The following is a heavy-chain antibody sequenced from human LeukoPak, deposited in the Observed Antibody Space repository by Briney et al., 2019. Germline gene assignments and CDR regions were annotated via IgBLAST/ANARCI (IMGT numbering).Heavy chain of an antibody. CDR3: ARDNSVEDTAWWFDP. D-gene: IGHD4-23*01. V-gene: IGHV1-46*01. J-gene: IGHJ5*02. CDR2: INPSGGST. Sequence: EASVKVSCKASGYTFTSYYVHWVRQAPGQGLEWMGIINPSGGSTSYAQKFQGRVTMTRDMSTSTDYMELSSLRSEDTAAYYCARDNSVEDTAWWFDPWGQGTLVTVSS. CDR1: GYTFTSYY.